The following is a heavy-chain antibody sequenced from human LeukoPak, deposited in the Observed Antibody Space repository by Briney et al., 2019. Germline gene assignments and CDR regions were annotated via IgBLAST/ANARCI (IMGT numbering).Heavy chain of an antibody. CDR1: GFTFSRYG. J-gene: IGHJ4*02. V-gene: IGHV3-23*01. D-gene: IGHD2-15*01. Sequence: GGTLRLSCAASGFTFSRYGMSWVRQAPGKGLEWVSAISASGDATHYADSVKGRFTISRDNAKHSLYLQMNSLRAEDTAVYYCATRSGWTFDYWGQGTLVTVSS. CDR3: ATRSGWTFDY. CDR2: ISASGDAT.